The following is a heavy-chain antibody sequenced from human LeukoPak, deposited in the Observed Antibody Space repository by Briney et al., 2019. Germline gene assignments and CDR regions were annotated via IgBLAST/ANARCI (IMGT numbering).Heavy chain of an antibody. CDR3: ARYIVSYPHDAFDI. CDR1: GGSISSYY. J-gene: IGHJ3*02. D-gene: IGHD1-26*01. Sequence: PSETLSLTCIVSGGSISSYYWSWIRQPPGKGLEWIGYIYYSGSTNYNPSLKSRVTISVDTSKKQFSLKLSSVTAADTAFYYCARYIVSYPHDAFDIWGQGTMVTVSS. V-gene: IGHV4-59*01. CDR2: IYYSGST.